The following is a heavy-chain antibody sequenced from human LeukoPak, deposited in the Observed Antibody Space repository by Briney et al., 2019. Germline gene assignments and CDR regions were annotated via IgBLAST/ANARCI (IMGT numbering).Heavy chain of an antibody. D-gene: IGHD1-26*01. Sequence: GESLKISYKGSGFPFTSYWIGWVRQMPGKGMEWMGVICLGDSDARYSPSFQGQVTISADRSISTAYLQWSSLKASDTAMYYCARLMGATLYFDYWGQGTLVTVSS. V-gene: IGHV5-51*01. J-gene: IGHJ4*02. CDR2: ICLGDSDA. CDR1: GFPFTSYW. CDR3: ARLMGATLYFDY.